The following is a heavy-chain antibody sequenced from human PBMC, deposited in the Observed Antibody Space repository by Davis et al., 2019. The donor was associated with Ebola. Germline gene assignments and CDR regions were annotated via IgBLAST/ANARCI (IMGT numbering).Heavy chain of an antibody. CDR3: ARDPKLDGMDV. CDR2: INPGGGGT. Sequence: ASVKVSCKASGYTFTSYYMHWVRQAPGQGLEWMGIINPGGGGTSYAQKFQGRVTMTRDTSTSTVYMEVSGLSYEDTAIYFCARDPKLDGMDVWGKGTTVTVSS. D-gene: IGHD6-13*01. CDR1: GYTFTSYY. V-gene: IGHV1-46*01. J-gene: IGHJ6*04.